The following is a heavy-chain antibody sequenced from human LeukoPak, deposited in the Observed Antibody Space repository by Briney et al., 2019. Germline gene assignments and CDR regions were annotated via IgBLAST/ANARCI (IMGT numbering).Heavy chain of an antibody. J-gene: IGHJ4*02. CDR1: GFTFSSYE. CDR3: ARDLPDKNVGFDY. Sequence: GGSLRLSCAASGFTFSSYEMNWVRQAPGKGLEWVSYISSSGSTIYYADSVKGRFTTSRDNAKNSLYLQMNSLRAEDTAVYYCARDLPDKNVGFDYWGQGTLVTVSS. CDR2: ISSSGSTI. D-gene: IGHD1-14*01. V-gene: IGHV3-48*03.